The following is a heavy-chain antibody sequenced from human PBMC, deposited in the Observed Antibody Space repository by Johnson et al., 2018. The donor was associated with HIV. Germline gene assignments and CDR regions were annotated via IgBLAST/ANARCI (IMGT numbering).Heavy chain of an antibody. CDR3: ARDTLAWGLLPPIGAFDI. J-gene: IGHJ3*02. CDR1: GFSFSSYG. CDR2: IPFHGNQQ. V-gene: IGHV3-30*02. D-gene: IGHD1-26*01. Sequence: QVQLVESGGGVVQPGGSLRLSCAASGFSFSSYGMYWARQAPDKGLEWVAYIPFHGNQQYYGDSVKGRFTISRDNSKNTLYLQMNSLRVEDTAVYYCARDTLAWGLLPPIGAFDIWGQGTMVTVSS.